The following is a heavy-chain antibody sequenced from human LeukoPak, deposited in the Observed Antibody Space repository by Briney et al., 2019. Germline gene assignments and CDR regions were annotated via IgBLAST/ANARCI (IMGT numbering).Heavy chain of an antibody. CDR3: ARVRTGTTLVYYYYGMDV. CDR2: ISAYNGNT. CDR1: GYTFTSYG. D-gene: IGHD1-7*01. V-gene: IGHV1-18*01. J-gene: IGHJ6*02. Sequence: ASVKDSCKASGYTFTSYGISWVRQAPGQGLEWMGWISAYNGNTNYAQKLQGRVTMTTDTSTSTAYMELRSLRSDDTAVYYCARVRTGTTLVYYYYGMDVWGQGTTVTVSS.